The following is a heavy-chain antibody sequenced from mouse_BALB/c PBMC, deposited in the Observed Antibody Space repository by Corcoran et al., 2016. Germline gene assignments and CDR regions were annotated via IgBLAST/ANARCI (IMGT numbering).Heavy chain of an antibody. CDR1: GYTFTSYW. CDR3: AQRGNSAWFAY. D-gene: IGHD2-1*01. Sequence: QVQLQQSGAELAKPGASVKMSCKASGYTFTSYWMHWVKQRPGQGLEWIGYINPSTGYTEYNQKFKDKATLTADKSSSTAYMQLSSLTSEDSAVYYCAQRGNSAWFAYWGQGTLVTVSA. V-gene: IGHV1-7*01. CDR2: INPSTGYT. J-gene: IGHJ3*01.